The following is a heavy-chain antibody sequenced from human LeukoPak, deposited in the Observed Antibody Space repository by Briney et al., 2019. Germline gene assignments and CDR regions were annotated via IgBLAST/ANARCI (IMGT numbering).Heavy chain of an antibody. CDR1: GGSFSGYY. J-gene: IGHJ3*02. CDR3: ARGPLPNYYGSGSKDAFDI. Sequence: PSETLSLTCAVYGGSFSGYYWSWIRQPPGKGLEWIGEINHSGSTNYNPSLKSRVTISVDTSKNQFSLKLSSVTAADTVVYYCARGPLPNYYGSGSKDAFDIWGQGTMVTVSS. V-gene: IGHV4-34*01. D-gene: IGHD3-10*01. CDR2: INHSGST.